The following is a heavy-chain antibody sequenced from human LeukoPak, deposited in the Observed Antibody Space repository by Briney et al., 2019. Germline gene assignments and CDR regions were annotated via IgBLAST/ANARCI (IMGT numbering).Heavy chain of an antibody. CDR2: ISSGSSYT. CDR1: GFAFSSYS. CDR3: ARDDQGSSWYLGHSDAFDI. D-gene: IGHD6-13*01. V-gene: IGHV3-21*01. Sequence: GGSLRLSCAASGFAFSSYSMNWVRQAPGKGLEWVSSISSGSSYTYYGDSVKGRFTISRDNTKKSLYLQMNSLRAEDTAVYYCARDDQGSSWYLGHSDAFDIWGQGTMVTVSS. J-gene: IGHJ3*02.